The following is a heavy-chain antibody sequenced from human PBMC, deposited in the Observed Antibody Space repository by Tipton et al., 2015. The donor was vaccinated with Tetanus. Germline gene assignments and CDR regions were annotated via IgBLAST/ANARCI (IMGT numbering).Heavy chain of an antibody. V-gene: IGHV3-7*01. J-gene: IGHJ4*02. D-gene: IGHD5-12*01. Sequence: SLRLSCVASGYTFTRYWMSWVRQAPGKGLEWVGNINQDGTESYYVDSMKDRFTISRDNAKNSLYLDMNSLREDDTAVYYCARDFPIAGSYFDFWGQGALVTVSS. CDR2: INQDGTES. CDR3: ARDFPIAGSYFDF. CDR1: GYTFTRYW.